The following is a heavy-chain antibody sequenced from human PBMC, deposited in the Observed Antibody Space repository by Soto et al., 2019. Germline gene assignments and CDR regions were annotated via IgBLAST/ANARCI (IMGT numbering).Heavy chain of an antibody. D-gene: IGHD3-22*01. CDR3: ARVNYYDSSGYYYLTPLDY. Sequence: ASVKVSCKASGYTFTSYAMHWVRQSPGQRLEWMGWINAGNGNTKYSQKFQGRVTITRDTSASTAYMELSSLRSEDTAVYYCARVNYYDSSGYYYLTPLDYWGQGTLVTVSS. CDR1: GYTFTSYA. CDR2: INAGNGNT. V-gene: IGHV1-3*01. J-gene: IGHJ4*02.